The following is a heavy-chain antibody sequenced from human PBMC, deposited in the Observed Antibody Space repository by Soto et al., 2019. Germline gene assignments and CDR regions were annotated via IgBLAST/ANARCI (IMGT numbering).Heavy chain of an antibody. CDR1: GFTFSSYS. D-gene: IGHD4-17*01. V-gene: IGHV3-21*01. Sequence: EVQLVESGGGLVKPGGSLRLSCAASGFTFSSYSMNWVRQAPGKGLEWVSSISSSSSYIYYADSVKGRFTISRDNAENSLYLHMHSLRAEDTAVYYCARDPQGGYGDYGDAFDIWGQGTMVTVSS. CDR2: ISSSSSYI. J-gene: IGHJ3*02. CDR3: ARDPQGGYGDYGDAFDI.